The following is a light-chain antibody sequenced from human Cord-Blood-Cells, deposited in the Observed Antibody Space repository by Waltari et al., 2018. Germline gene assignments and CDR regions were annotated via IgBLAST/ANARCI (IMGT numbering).Light chain of an antibody. CDR2: GAS. J-gene: IGKJ1*01. Sequence: EIVMTQSRATLSVSPGERATISCRASQSVSSNVAWYQQKLGQAPRLLIYGASTRATGIPARFSGSGSGTEFTLTISSLQSEDFAVYYCQQYNNWPRTFGQGTKVEIK. V-gene: IGKV3-15*01. CDR1: QSVSSN. CDR3: QQYNNWPRT.